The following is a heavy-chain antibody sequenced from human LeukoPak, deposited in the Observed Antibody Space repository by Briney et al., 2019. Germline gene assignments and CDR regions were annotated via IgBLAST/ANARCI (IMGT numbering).Heavy chain of an antibody. CDR2: ISYDGSNK. CDR1: GFTFSSYA. CDR3: ARGQLDWLLYEAFDI. V-gene: IGHV3-30-3*01. Sequence: GRSLRLSCAASGFTFSSYAMHWVRQAPGKGLEWVAVISYDGSNKYYADSVKGRFTISRDNSKNTLYLQMNRLRAEDTALYYCARGQLDWLLYEAFDIWGQGTMVTVSS. D-gene: IGHD3-9*01. J-gene: IGHJ3*02.